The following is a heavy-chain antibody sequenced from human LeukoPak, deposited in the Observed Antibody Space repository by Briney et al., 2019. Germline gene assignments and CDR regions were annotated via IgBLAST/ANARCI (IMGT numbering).Heavy chain of an antibody. CDR2: IIAYNGNT. Sequence: ASVKVSCKASGYTLIRYGISWVRQAPGQGLEWMGWIIAYNGNTNYAQKFQGRVTLTIDTFPSTDYMELWSLRSDSTAVYNCARVRITIFGVASPGEEYWGQGTLVTASS. V-gene: IGHV1-18*01. CDR1: GYTLIRYG. J-gene: IGHJ4*02. CDR3: ARVRITIFGVASPGEEY. D-gene: IGHD3-3*01.